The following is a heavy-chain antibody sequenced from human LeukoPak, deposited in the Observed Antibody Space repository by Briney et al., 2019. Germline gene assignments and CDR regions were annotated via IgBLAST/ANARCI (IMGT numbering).Heavy chain of an antibody. Sequence: GGSLRLSCAASGLSFNNYGMSWVRQAPGKGLEWVSTISGGGGETYYADSVKGRFTISRDNSMNTLYLQMNSLRAEDTAVYYCARARSYYYGSGLRGNYFDYWGQGTLVTVSS. J-gene: IGHJ4*02. CDR1: GLSFNNYG. V-gene: IGHV3-23*01. CDR3: ARARSYYYGSGLRGNYFDY. D-gene: IGHD3-10*01. CDR2: ISGGGGET.